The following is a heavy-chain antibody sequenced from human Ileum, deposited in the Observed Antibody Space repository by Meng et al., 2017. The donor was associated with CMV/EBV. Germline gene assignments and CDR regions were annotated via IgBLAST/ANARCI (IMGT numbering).Heavy chain of an antibody. CDR2: INPSSGDT. J-gene: IGHJ5*01. CDR1: GYPFSDHY. D-gene: IGHD2-21*01. V-gene: IGHV1-2*02. CDR3: ARDKCDSDCQLGLLDS. Sequence: ASVKVSCKASGYPFSDHYMYWVRQVPGQGLEWMGWINPSSGDTKYAQKFQDRVTMTRDMSINTAYMELSRLRSDDTAVYYCARDKCDSDCQLGLLDSWGHGNQV.